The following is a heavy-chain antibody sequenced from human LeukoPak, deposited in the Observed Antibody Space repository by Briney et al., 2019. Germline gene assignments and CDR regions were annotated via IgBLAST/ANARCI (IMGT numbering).Heavy chain of an antibody. D-gene: IGHD6-6*01. CDR1: GYTFTGYY. CDR2: INPNSGGT. CDR3: ARVRSSSSHSAEYFQH. V-gene: IGHV1-2*02. J-gene: IGHJ1*01. Sequence: ASVKVSCKASGYTFTGYYMHWLRQAPGQGLEWMGWINPNSGGTNYAQKFQGRVTMTRDTSISTAYMELSRLRSDDTAVYYCARVRSSSSHSAEYFQHWGQGTLVTVSS.